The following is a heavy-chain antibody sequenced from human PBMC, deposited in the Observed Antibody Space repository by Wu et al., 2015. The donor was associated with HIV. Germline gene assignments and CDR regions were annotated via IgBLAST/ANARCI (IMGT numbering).Heavy chain of an antibody. CDR3: ARVGVGAGELDY. CDR2: INTYNGDT. V-gene: IGHV1-18*01. D-gene: IGHD1-26*01. J-gene: IGHJ4*02. CDR1: GYTFTNYG. Sequence: QVQLVQSGSEVREPGASVKVSCKASGYTFTNYGITWVRQAPGQGLEWMGWINTYNGDTKYAQKFQGRITVTRNTSINTTYMELSSLRSEDTAVYYCARVGVGAGELDYWGQGTLVTVSS.